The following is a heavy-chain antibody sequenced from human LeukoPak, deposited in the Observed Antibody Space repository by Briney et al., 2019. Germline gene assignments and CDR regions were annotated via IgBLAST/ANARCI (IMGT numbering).Heavy chain of an antibody. V-gene: IGHV3-30-3*01. CDR1: GFTFSSYA. CDR3: ARDFYDSSGYYLDY. Sequence: GGSLRLSRAASGFTFSSYAMHWVRQAPGKGLEWVAVISYDGSNKYYADSVKGRFTISRDNSKNTLYLQMNSLRAEDTAVYYCARDFYDSSGYYLDYWGQGTLVTVSS. J-gene: IGHJ4*02. D-gene: IGHD3-22*01. CDR2: ISYDGSNK.